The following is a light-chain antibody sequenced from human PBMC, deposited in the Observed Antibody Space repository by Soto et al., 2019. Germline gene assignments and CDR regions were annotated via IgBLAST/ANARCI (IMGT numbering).Light chain of an antibody. V-gene: IGKV1-5*01. J-gene: IGKJ1*01. CDR1: QSISSW. CDR3: QQYNSYSQT. Sequence: IQMTQSPSTLSASVGDRATITCRASQSISSWLAWYQQKPGKAPKLLIYDASSLESGVPSRFSGSGSGTEFTLTISSLQPDDFATYYCQQYNSYSQTFGQGTKVDIK. CDR2: DAS.